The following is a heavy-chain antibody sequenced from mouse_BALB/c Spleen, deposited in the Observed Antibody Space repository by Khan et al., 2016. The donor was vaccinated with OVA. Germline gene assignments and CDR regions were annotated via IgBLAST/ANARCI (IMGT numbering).Heavy chain of an antibody. V-gene: IGHV9-3-1*01. J-gene: IGHJ3*01. CDR3: SRLAATAWFAY. Sequence: QIQLVQSGPELKKPGETVKISCKASGYTFTNYGMNWVKQAPGKGLKWMGWINTSTGEPTYADDFTGRFAFSLDTSASTAYLQINNLKNEDTATYFCSRLAATAWFAYWGQGTLVTVSA. CDR2: INTSTGEP. CDR1: GYTFTNYG. D-gene: IGHD1-2*01.